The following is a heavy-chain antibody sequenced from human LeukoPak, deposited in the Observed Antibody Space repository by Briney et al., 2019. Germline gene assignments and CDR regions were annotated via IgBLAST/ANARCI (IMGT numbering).Heavy chain of an antibody. J-gene: IGHJ5*02. CDR2: IYYSGST. Sequence: SETLSLTCTVSGGSISSGGYYWSWIRQHPGKGLEWIGYIYYSGSTYYNPSLKSRVTISVDTSKNQFSLKLSSVTAADTAVYYCARRGYSYGYDLKGGPWFDPWGQGTLVTVSS. CDR1: GGSISSGGYY. CDR3: ARRGYSYGYDLKGGPWFDP. D-gene: IGHD5-18*01. V-gene: IGHV4-31*03.